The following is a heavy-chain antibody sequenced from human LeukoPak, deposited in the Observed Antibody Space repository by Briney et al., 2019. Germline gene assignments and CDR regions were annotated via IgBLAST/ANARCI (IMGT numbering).Heavy chain of an antibody. CDR2: ISNDGDT. CDR1: GFTVSSNY. J-gene: IGHJ6*03. CDR3: AKVRLGYCSGGSCSRGGTPMDV. D-gene: IGHD2-15*01. Sequence: GGSLRLSCAASGFTVSSNYMSWVRQGPGKGLECVSVISNDGDTYYADSVKGRFTISRDNSKNTLYLQMNSLRAEDTAVYYCAKVRLGYCSGGSCSRGGTPMDVWGKGTTVTISS. V-gene: IGHV3-66*02.